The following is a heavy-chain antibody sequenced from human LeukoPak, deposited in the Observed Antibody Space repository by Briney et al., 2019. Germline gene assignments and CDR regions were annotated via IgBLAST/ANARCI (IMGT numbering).Heavy chain of an antibody. CDR3: ARNYDFWSSPQGYMDV. CDR1: GFTFSRHN. CDR2: ISTSSSFI. V-gene: IGHV3-21*01. D-gene: IGHD3/OR15-3a*01. J-gene: IGHJ6*03. Sequence: GGSLRLSCAASGFTFSRHNMKWVRQTPGKGLEWVSSISTSSSFIYYADSVKGRFTISRDNARNSLYLEMNSLRAEDTAIYYCARNYDFWSSPQGYMDVWGKGTTVTVSS.